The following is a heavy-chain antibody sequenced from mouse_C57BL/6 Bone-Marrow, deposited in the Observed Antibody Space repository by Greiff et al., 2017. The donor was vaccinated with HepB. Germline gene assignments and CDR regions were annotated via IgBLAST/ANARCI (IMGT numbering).Heavy chain of an antibody. V-gene: IGHV14-4*01. Sequence: EVQLQQSGAELVRPGASVKLSCTASGFNIKDDYMHWVKQRPEQGLEWIGWIDPENGDTEYASKFQGKATITADTSSNTAYLQLSSLTSEDTAVYYCFIYYYGSSSIDGAMDYWGQGTSVTVSS. D-gene: IGHD1-1*01. CDR2: IDPENGDT. CDR3: FIYYYGSSSIDGAMDY. CDR1: GFNIKDDY. J-gene: IGHJ4*01.